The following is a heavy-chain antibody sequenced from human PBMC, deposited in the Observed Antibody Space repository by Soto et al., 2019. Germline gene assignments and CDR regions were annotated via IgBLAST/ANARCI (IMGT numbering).Heavy chain of an antibody. Sequence: QVQLVQSGAEVKKPGASVKVSCKASGYTFTSYDINWVRQATGQGLEWMGWMNPNSGNTVYAQKFQGRVTMTRNTSIRTAYMELSSLSTEDTAVYYCAREALFTVDIVAKTEVGYYYGMDVWVQGTTVTVS. V-gene: IGHV1-8*01. D-gene: IGHD5-12*01. CDR2: MNPNSGNT. J-gene: IGHJ6*02. CDR3: AREALFTVDIVAKTEVGYYYGMDV. CDR1: GYTFTSYD.